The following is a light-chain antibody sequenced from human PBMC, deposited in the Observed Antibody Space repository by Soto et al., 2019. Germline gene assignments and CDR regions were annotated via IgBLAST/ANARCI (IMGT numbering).Light chain of an antibody. CDR2: AAS. V-gene: IGKV1-9*01. Sequence: DIQLTQSPSFLSASVGDRVTITCRASQGISSYLAWYQQKPGKAPKLLIYAASTLQSEVPSIFSGSGSGTEFTLTISSLQPEDFATYYCQQLNSYPLTFGGGTKVEIK. CDR3: QQLNSYPLT. CDR1: QGISSY. J-gene: IGKJ4*01.